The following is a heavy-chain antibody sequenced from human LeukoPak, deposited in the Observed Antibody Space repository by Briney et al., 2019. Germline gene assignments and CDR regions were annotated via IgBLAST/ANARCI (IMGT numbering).Heavy chain of an antibody. Sequence: TGGSLRLSCAASGFTVSSNYVSWVRQAPGKGLEWVSVIYSGGGTYYTDSVKGRFTISRHNSKNTIYLQMNSLRAEDTAMYYCARTTAVGSFDSWGQGTLVTVSS. CDR2: IYSGGGT. J-gene: IGHJ4*02. CDR3: ARTTAVGSFDS. D-gene: IGHD1-1*01. CDR1: GFTVSSNY. V-gene: IGHV3-53*04.